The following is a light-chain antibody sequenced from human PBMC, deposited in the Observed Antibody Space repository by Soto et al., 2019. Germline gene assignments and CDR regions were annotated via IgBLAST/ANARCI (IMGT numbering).Light chain of an antibody. V-gene: IGKV3-15*01. J-gene: IGKJ5*01. CDR3: QQYNNWPPT. CDR1: QSVTSN. Sequence: EIVMTQSPATLSVSPGERATLSCSASQSVTSNLAWYQQKPGQAPRLLIYGASTRATGIPARFSGNGSGTEFTLTISSLQSEDFAVYYCQQYNNWPPTFGQGTRLEIK. CDR2: GAS.